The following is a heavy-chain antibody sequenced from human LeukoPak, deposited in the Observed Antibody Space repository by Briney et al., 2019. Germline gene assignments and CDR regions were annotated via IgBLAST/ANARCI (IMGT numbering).Heavy chain of an antibody. Sequence: SETLSLTCAVYGGSFSGYYWSWIRQPPGKGLEWIGEINRSGSTNYNPSLKSRVTISVDTSKNQFSLKLSSVTAADTAVYYCARAGRGASYSSSARKKRTNWFHPLGPGNPGHRLL. V-gene: IGHV4-34*01. CDR1: GGSFSGYY. CDR2: INRSGST. CDR3: ARAGRGASYSSSARKKRTNWFHP. J-gene: IGHJ5*02. D-gene: IGHD6-6*01.